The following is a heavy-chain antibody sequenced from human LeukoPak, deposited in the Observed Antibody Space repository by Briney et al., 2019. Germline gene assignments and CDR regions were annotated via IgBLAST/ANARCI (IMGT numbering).Heavy chain of an antibody. CDR2: INPNSGGT. V-gene: IGHV1-2*02. CDR1: GYTFSSFG. D-gene: IGHD1-26*01. CDR3: ARGSIVGATFDYFDY. J-gene: IGHJ4*02. Sequence: ASVKVSCKTSGYTFSSFGISWVRQAPGQGLEWMGWINPNSGGTNYAQKFQGRVTMTRDTSISTAYMDLSRLRSDDTAVYYCARGSIVGATFDYFDYWGQGTLVTVSS.